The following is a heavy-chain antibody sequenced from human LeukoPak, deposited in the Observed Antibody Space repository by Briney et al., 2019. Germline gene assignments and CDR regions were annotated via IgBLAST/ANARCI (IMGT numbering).Heavy chain of an antibody. CDR2: INPNSGGT. V-gene: IGHV1-2*02. CDR1: GYTFTGYY. D-gene: IGHD3-22*01. CDR3: ARDGRNYYDSSGYYWFDP. J-gene: IGHJ5*02. Sequence: ASVKVSCKASGYTFTGYYMHWVRQAPGQGLGWMGWINPNSGGTNYAQKFQGRVTMTRDTSISTAYMELSRLRSDDTAVYYCARDGRNYYDSSGYYWFDPWGQGTLVTVSS.